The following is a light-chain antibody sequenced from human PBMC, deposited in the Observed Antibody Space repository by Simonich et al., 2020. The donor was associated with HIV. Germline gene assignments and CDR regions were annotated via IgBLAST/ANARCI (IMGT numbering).Light chain of an antibody. J-gene: IGKJ1*01. CDR2: AAS. CDR1: PGISSW. V-gene: IGKV1-12*01. CDR3: QQAIGFPRT. Sequence: DIQMTQSPSSVSASVGDRVTITCRASPGISSWLAWYQHKPGKAPKLLMYAASTLQSGVPSRFSGSGSGTKFTLTITSLQPEDFATYHCQQAIGFPRTFGQGTKVEVK.